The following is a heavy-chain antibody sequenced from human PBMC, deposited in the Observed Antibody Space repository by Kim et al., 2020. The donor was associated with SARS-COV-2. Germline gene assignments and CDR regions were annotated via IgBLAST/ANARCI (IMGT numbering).Heavy chain of an antibody. CDR2: IYYSGST. CDR3: ARHGATLRFLEWLLYDFDY. CDR1: GGSISSSSYY. Sequence: SETMSLTCTVSGGSISSSSYYWGWIRQPPGKGLEWIGSIYYSGSTYYNPSLKSRVTISVDTSKNQFSLKLSSVTAADTAVYYCARHGATLRFLEWLLYDFDYWGQGTLVTVSS. D-gene: IGHD3-3*01. V-gene: IGHV4-39*01. J-gene: IGHJ4*02.